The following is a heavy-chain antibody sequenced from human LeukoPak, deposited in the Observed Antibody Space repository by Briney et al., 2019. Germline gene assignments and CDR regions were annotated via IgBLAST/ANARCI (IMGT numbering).Heavy chain of an antibody. Sequence: SQTLSLTCAISGDSISRNTITWNWIRQSPSRGLEWLGRTYYKSEWYNDYAVSVKSRIIINPDTSKNQFSLQLNSVTPEDTAVYYCARDEDGYNYGFDPWGQGTLVTVSS. CDR1: GDSISRNTIT. CDR3: ARDEDGYNYGFDP. CDR2: TYYKSEWYN. D-gene: IGHD5-24*01. J-gene: IGHJ5*02. V-gene: IGHV6-1*01.